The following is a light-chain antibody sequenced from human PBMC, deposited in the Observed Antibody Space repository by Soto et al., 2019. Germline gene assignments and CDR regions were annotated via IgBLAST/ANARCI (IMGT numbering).Light chain of an antibody. J-gene: IGKJ1*01. CDR3: QQRSNWPPTWT. CDR1: QSVSSY. V-gene: IGKV3-11*01. CDR2: DAS. Sequence: EIVLTQSPATLSLSPGERATLSCRASQSVSSYLAWYQQKPGQPPRLLIYDASNRATGIPARFSGSGSGTDFTLTISSLEPEDFAVYYCQQRSNWPPTWTFGQGTKVDIK.